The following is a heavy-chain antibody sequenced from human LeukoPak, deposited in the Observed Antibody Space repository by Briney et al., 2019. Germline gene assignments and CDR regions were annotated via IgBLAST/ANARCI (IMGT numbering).Heavy chain of an antibody. D-gene: IGHD6-19*01. V-gene: IGHV3-21*01. Sequence: GGSLRLSCSASGFTFNTYSMNWVRQAPGKGLEWVSSISTGSTYIFYGDSVKGRFTISRDNADNSLYLQMNSLRAEDTAVYYCARTRDSSGCSDFWGQGTLVTVSS. CDR1: GFTFNTYS. J-gene: IGHJ4*02. CDR2: ISTGSTYI. CDR3: ARTRDSSGCSDF.